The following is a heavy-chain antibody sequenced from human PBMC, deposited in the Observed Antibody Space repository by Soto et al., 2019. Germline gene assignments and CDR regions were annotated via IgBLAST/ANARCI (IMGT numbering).Heavy chain of an antibody. V-gene: IGHV3-30*18. CDR1: GFTFSSYG. CDR3: AKDVGSSIAAASLVLFNWFDT. Sequence: PGGSLRLSCAASGFTFSSYGMHWVRQAPGRGLEWVAVISYDGSNKYYADSVKGRFTISRDNSKNTLYLQTNSPRAEDTAVYYCAKDVGSSIAAASLVLFNWFDTWXHGTLVTVSS. J-gene: IGHJ5*01. CDR2: ISYDGSNK. D-gene: IGHD6-13*01.